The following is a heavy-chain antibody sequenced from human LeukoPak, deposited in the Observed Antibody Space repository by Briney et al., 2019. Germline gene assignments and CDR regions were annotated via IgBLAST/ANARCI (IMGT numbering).Heavy chain of an antibody. CDR2: ISSSGSTI. CDR1: GFTFSSYE. D-gene: IGHD2-2*01. J-gene: IGHJ5*02. CDR3: VKMGYCSSTSCENDWFDP. V-gene: IGHV3-48*03. Sequence: GGSLRLSCAASGFTFSSYEMNWVRQAPGKGLEWVSYISSSGSTIYYADSVKGRFTISRDNAKNSLYLQMNSLRAEDTAVYYCVKMGYCSSTSCENDWFDPWGQGTLVTVSS.